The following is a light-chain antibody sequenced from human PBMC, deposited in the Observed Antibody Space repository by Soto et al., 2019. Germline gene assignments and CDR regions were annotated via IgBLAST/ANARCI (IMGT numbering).Light chain of an antibody. CDR3: QQYGDLPWT. J-gene: IGKJ1*01. Sequence: EIVLAQSPGIVSLSPGERATLSCRASQTISGTSLAWYQQKPGQPPRLLIYGASSRATGIPDRFTGSGSATDFTLTISRLGPEDFAVYFCQQYGDLPWTFGQGTKVDIK. CDR2: GAS. CDR1: QTISGTS. V-gene: IGKV3-20*01.